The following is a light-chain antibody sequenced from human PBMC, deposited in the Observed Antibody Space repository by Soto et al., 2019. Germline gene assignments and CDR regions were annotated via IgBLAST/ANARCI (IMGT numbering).Light chain of an antibody. CDR2: EVS. V-gene: IGLV2-8*01. Sequence: QSALTQPPSASGSPGQSVTISCTGTSSDVGGYNYVSWYQQHPGKAPKLMIYEVSKRPSGVPDRFSGSKSGNTASLTVSGLQAEDEADYYCSSYAGSNNLGFGGGTQRPS. J-gene: IGLJ2*01. CDR1: SSDVGGYNY. CDR3: SSYAGSNNLG.